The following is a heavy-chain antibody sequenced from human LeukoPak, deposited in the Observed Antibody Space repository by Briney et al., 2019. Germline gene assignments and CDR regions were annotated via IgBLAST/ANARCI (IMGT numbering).Heavy chain of an antibody. Sequence: PSETLSLTCAVYGGSFSDYYWTWIRQPPGRGLEWVGEMNHSGSTKYNPPLKSRVTISVDTSKNQFSLKLSSATAADTAVYYCTRRKSSWLVSVGYFDSWGQGTLVTVTS. V-gene: IGHV4-34*01. CDR2: MNHSGST. J-gene: IGHJ4*02. CDR3: TRRKSSWLVSVGYFDS. D-gene: IGHD6-13*01. CDR1: GGSFSDYY.